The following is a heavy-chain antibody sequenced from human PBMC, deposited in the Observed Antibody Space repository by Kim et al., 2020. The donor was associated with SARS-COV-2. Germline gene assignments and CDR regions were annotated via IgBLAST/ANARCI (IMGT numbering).Heavy chain of an antibody. V-gene: IGHV3-9*01. D-gene: IGHD3-10*01. CDR1: GFSFGDYA. J-gene: IGHJ5*02. CDR2: ISWNRGSI. CDR3: TKDMNYGSGTYYSNWFDP. Sequence: GGSLRLSCAASGFSFGDYAMHWVRQGPGKGLEWVSGISWNRGSIGYADSVKGRFTISRDNAKNSLFLQMNSLRAEDTALYYCTKDMNYGSGTYYSNWFDP.